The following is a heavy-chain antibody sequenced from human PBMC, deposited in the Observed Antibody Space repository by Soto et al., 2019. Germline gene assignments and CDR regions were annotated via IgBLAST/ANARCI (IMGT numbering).Heavy chain of an antibody. J-gene: IGHJ3*01. CDR2: IYYSGST. Sequence: ASETLSLTCTVSGGSISSSSYYWGWIRQPPGKGLEWIGSIYYSGSTYYNPSLKSRVTISVDTSKNQFSLKLSSVTAADTAVYYCARQGWDAFDFWGQGSMVTVSS. D-gene: IGHD2-15*01. V-gene: IGHV4-39*01. CDR3: ARQGWDAFDF. CDR1: GGSISSSSYY.